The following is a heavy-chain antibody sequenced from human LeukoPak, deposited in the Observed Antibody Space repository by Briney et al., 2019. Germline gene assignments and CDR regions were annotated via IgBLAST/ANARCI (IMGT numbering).Heavy chain of an antibody. V-gene: IGHV1-8*03. CDR1: GYTFTSLD. D-gene: IGHD6-19*01. CDR2: TNPNSGYT. CDR3: ARVAGSIDY. J-gene: IGHJ4*02. Sequence: GASVKVSCKASGYTFTSLDINWVRQATGQGLEWMGWTNPNSGYTGYAQEFQGRVTITRNTSISTAYMELSSLRSEDTAVYYCARVAGSIDYWGQGTLVSVSP.